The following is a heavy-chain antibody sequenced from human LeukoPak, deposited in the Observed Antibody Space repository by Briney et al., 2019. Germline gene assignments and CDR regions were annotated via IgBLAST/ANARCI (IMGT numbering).Heavy chain of an antibody. V-gene: IGHV3-7*01. D-gene: IGHD5-18*01. Sequence: GGSLRLSCAVSGLTFSSSWMDWVRQAPGKGLEWVASINPDGNKKYSADSAKGRFTISRDNAENSLYLQMNSLRVEDTAFYYCARDLAYSRLDYWGQGMLVTVSS. CDR3: ARDLAYSRLDY. CDR2: INPDGNKK. J-gene: IGHJ4*02. CDR1: GLTFSSSW.